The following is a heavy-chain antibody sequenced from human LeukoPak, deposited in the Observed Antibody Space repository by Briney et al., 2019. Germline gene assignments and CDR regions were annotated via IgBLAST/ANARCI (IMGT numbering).Heavy chain of an antibody. V-gene: IGHV3-23*01. D-gene: IGHD4-17*01. CDR1: GFSFSIYA. J-gene: IGHJ4*02. CDR2: IIGNGRDI. Sequence: PGGSLRLSCAASGFSFSIYAMNWVRQAPGKGLEWVSLIIGNGRDIRYADSVKGRFTISRDNSKNILYLQMNSLRAEDTAVYYCTRDYGVLFDYWGQGTLVTVSS. CDR3: TRDYGVLFDY.